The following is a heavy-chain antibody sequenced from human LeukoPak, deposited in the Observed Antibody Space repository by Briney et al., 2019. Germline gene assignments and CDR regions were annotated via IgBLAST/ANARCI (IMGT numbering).Heavy chain of an antibody. Sequence: ASVKVSCKASGYTFTSYGISWVRQAPGLGLEWMGWISAYNGNTNYAQKLQGRVTMTTDTSTSTAYMELRSLRSDDTAVYYCARILTRITIFGVVIETRDAFDIWGQGTMVTVSS. D-gene: IGHD3-3*01. CDR2: ISAYNGNT. J-gene: IGHJ3*02. CDR1: GYTFTSYG. CDR3: ARILTRITIFGVVIETRDAFDI. V-gene: IGHV1-18*01.